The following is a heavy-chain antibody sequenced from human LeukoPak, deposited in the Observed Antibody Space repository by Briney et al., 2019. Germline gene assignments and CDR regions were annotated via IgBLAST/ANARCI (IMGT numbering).Heavy chain of an antibody. J-gene: IGHJ4*02. CDR2: INWNGGST. CDR1: GFTFDDYG. D-gene: IGHD3-22*01. V-gene: IGHV3-20*04. CDR3: AKTYYYDSSGYWFDY. Sequence: GGSLRLSCAASGFTFDDYGMNWVRQAPEKGLEWVSRINWNGGSTGYADSVKGRFTISRDNAKNSLYLQMNSLRAEDTALYYCAKTYYYDSSGYWFDYWGQGTLVTVSS.